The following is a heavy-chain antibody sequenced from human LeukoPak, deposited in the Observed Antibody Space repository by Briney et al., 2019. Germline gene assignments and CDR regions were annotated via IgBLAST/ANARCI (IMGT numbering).Heavy chain of an antibody. V-gene: IGHV3-30*18. J-gene: IGHJ4*02. CDR1: GFTFSSYG. D-gene: IGHD3-10*01. CDR3: AKTYYYSSGNF. Sequence: GGSLRLSCAASGFTFSSYGMHWVRQAPGKGLEWVAVISYDGSNKYYADSVKGRFTISRDNAQNSLYLQMNSLRAEDTAMYYCAKTYYYSSGNFWGQGTLVTVSS. CDR2: ISYDGSNK.